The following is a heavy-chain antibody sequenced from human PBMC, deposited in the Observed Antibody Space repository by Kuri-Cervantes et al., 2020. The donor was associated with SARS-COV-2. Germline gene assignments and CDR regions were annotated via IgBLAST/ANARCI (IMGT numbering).Heavy chain of an antibody. J-gene: IGHJ4*02. CDR2: IYYSGST. CDR3: ARDLNYGDYFLDY. CDR1: GGSFSGYK. Sequence: LRLSCTVSGGSFSGYKWNWIRQSPGKGLEWIGYIYYSGSTYYNPSLKSRVTISVDTSKNQFSLKLSSVTAADTAVYYCARDLNYGDYFLDYWGQGTLVTVSS. V-gene: IGHV4-30-4*08. D-gene: IGHD4-17*01.